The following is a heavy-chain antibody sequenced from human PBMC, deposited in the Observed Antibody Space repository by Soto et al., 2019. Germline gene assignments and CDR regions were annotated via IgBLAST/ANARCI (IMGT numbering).Heavy chain of an antibody. Sequence: EVQLVESGGGLVQPGGSLRLSCAASGFTFSSYSMNWVRQAPGKGLEWVSYISSSSSTIYYADSVKGRFTISRDNAKNSLYLQMNSLRDEDTAVYYCAARGITIFGVVLSDYYYYGMDVWGQGTTVTVSS. CDR1: GFTFSSYS. CDR3: AARGITIFGVVLSDYYYYGMDV. V-gene: IGHV3-48*02. CDR2: ISSSSSTI. J-gene: IGHJ6*02. D-gene: IGHD3-3*01.